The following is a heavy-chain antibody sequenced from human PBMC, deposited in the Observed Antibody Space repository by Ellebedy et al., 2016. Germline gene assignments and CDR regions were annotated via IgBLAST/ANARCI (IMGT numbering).Heavy chain of an antibody. CDR3: ARDYMLRARWFSP. D-gene: IGHD3-10*01. V-gene: IGHV3-7*01. Sequence: GESLKISXEASGFTFSNYWMTWVRQAPGKGLEWVASIKQDGREKWYVESVKGRFTISRDNAKNSLYLQMSSLRAEDTAVYYCARDYMLRARWFSPWGQGTLVTVSS. CDR1: GFTFSNYW. J-gene: IGHJ5*02. CDR2: IKQDGREK.